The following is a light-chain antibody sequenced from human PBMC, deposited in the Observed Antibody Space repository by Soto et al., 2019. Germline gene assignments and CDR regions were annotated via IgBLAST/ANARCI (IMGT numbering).Light chain of an antibody. CDR1: QSISSY. CDR2: AAS. CDR3: QQRNSWPRYT. J-gene: IGKJ5*01. V-gene: IGKV1-39*01. Sequence: MTHSPASLSVSPWYRSTLSFSSSQSISSYLNWYQQKPGQAPKLLIYAASSLHTGVPSRFSGSGSGTDFSLSISSLQPEDFATYYCQQRNSWPRYTFGQGTRLEI.